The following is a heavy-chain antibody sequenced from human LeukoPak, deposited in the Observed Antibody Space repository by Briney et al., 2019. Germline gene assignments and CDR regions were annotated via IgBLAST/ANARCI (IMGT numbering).Heavy chain of an antibody. V-gene: IGHV3-53*01. D-gene: IGHD3-22*01. CDR2: IYSGGST. CDR1: GFTVSSNY. Sequence: PGGSLRLSCAASGFTVSSNYMNWVRQAPGKGLEWVSVIYSGGSTYYADSVKGRFTISRDNSKNTLYLQMNSLRAEDTAVYYCARGEDSSGYFYYFDYWGQGTLVTVSS. CDR3: ARGEDSSGYFYYFDY. J-gene: IGHJ4*02.